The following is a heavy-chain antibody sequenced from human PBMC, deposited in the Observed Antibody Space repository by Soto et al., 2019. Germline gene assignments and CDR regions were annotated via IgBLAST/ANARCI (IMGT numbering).Heavy chain of an antibody. CDR1: SGSFSGYY. Sequence: VQLQQWGAGLLKPSETLSLTCAVYSGSFSGYYWSWIRQPPGKGLEWAGEINHSGSTNYKPSLKSRVTLSVDTSKSPFSLKLSSVTTADSAVYYCARASTGSGSYVDWYFDLWGRGTLVTFAS. CDR3: ARASTGSGSYVDWYFDL. CDR2: INHSGST. D-gene: IGHD1-26*01. V-gene: IGHV4-34*01. J-gene: IGHJ2*01.